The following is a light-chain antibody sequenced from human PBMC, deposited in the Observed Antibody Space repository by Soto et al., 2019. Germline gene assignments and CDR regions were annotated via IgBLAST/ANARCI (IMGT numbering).Light chain of an antibody. CDR1: SSNIGSKT. V-gene: IGLV1-44*01. J-gene: IGLJ2*01. CDR3: AAWDDSLNGYVV. Sequence: QSVLTQPPSASGTPEQRVTISCSGSSSNIGSKTVNWYQQLPGTAPKLLIYSNNQRPSGVPDRFSGSKSDTSASLAISGLQSEDEADYYCAAWDDSLNGYVVFGGGTKLTVL. CDR2: SNN.